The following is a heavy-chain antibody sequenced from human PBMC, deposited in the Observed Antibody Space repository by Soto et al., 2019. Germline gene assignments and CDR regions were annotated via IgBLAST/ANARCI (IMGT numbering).Heavy chain of an antibody. CDR1: GFTFSSSI. D-gene: IGHD4-17*01. J-gene: IGHJ2*01. Sequence: QMQLVQSGPEVKKPGTSVKVSCKASGFTFSSSIVQWVRQARGQRLEWIGWIVVGSGHTNYEQKFQERVTITRDMSTSTADMEVSSLRSEDTAGYYCAAPDFGDYWYFDLWGRGTLVTVSS. V-gene: IGHV1-58*01. CDR3: AAPDFGDYWYFDL. CDR2: IVVGSGHT.